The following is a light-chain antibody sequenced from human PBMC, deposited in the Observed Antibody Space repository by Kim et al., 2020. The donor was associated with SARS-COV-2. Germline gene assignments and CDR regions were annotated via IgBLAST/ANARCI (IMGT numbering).Light chain of an antibody. CDR1: QTINNK. Sequence: SPGEMATPSCRASQTINNKLVWYQQKPGQAPRLLIYDATTRATGVPARFIGSGSETDFTLTISSLQSEDFAVYYCQQSNDWPPLTFGQGTKVDIK. CDR2: DAT. CDR3: QQSNDWPPLT. V-gene: IGKV3-15*01. J-gene: IGKJ1*01.